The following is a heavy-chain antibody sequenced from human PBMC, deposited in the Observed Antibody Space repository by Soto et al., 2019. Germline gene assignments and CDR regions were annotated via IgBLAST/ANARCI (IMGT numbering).Heavy chain of an antibody. CDR1: GFTFDDYA. Sequence: EVQLVESGGGLVQPGRSLRLSCAASGFTFDDYAMHWVRQAPGKGLEWVSGMSWNSGTIAYADSVKGRFTVSRDNAKNSLYLQMNSLRADDSDVYYCAKDIRRGFSSAWGDWGQGALVTVSS. V-gene: IGHV3-9*01. CDR3: AKDIRRGFSSAWGD. D-gene: IGHD6-19*01. CDR2: MSWNSGTI. J-gene: IGHJ4*02.